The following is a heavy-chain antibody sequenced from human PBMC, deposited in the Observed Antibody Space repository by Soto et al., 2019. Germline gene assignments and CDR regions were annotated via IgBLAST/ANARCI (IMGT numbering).Heavy chain of an antibody. J-gene: IGHJ6*02. CDR3: ARDTLSITMIVVAQRGCYYYGMDV. D-gene: IGHD3-22*01. V-gene: IGHV1-69*01. Sequence: QGQLVQSGAEVKKPGSSVKVSCKASGGTFSSYAISWVRQAPGQGLEWMGGIIPIFCTANYAQKCQGRVTIAADESTSTAYMELSILRSEDTAVYYCARDTLSITMIVVAQRGCYYYGMDVWGQGTTVTVSS. CDR1: GGTFSSYA. CDR2: IIPIFCTA.